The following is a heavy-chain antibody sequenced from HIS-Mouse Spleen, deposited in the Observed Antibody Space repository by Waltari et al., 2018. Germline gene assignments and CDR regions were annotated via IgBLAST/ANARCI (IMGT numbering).Heavy chain of an antibody. CDR1: GGSFSGYY. J-gene: IGHJ4*02. CDR2: ITHSGST. Sequence: QVQLQQWGAGLLKPSETLSLTCAVYGGSFSGYYWSWIRQPPGKGLEWIGEITHSGSTNYNPSLKGRVTISVDTSKNQFSLKLSSVTAADTAVYYCAWGPFAFFDYWGQGTLVTVSS. V-gene: IGHV4-34*01. CDR3: AWGPFAFFDY. D-gene: IGHD2-21*01.